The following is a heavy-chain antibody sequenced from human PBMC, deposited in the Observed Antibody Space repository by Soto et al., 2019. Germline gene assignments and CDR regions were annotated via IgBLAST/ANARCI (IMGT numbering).Heavy chain of an antibody. CDR2: IIHSGST. J-gene: IGHJ4*02. CDR3: ARGGYYDSSGFNDY. CDR1: GGSFSGYY. Sequence: QVQLQQWGAGLLKPSETLSLTCAVYGGSFSGYYWSWIRQPPGKGLEWIGEIIHSGSTNYNPSLKSRVTISVDTSKNQFSLKLSSVTAADTAVYYCARGGYYDSSGFNDYWGQGTLVTVSS. V-gene: IGHV4-34*01. D-gene: IGHD3-22*01.